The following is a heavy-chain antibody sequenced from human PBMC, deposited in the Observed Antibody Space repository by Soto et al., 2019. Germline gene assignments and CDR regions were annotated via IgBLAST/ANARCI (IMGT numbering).Heavy chain of an antibody. CDR1: GFTFSSYS. Sequence: EVQLVESGGGLVKPGGSLRLSCAASGFTFSSYSMNWVRQAPGKGLEWVSSISSSSSYIYYADSVKGRFTISRDNAKNSLYLQMNSLRAEDTAVYYCARDGPYSSSWYRPGAVDYWGQGTLVTVSS. V-gene: IGHV3-21*01. CDR3: ARDGPYSSSWYRPGAVDY. J-gene: IGHJ4*02. D-gene: IGHD6-13*01. CDR2: ISSSSSYI.